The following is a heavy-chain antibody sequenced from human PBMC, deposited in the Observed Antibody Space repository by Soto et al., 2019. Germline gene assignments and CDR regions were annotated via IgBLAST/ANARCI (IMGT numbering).Heavy chain of an antibody. CDR2: INHSGST. CDR3: ARVDIVATIDFDY. Sequence: PSETLSLTCAVYGGSFSGYYWSWIRQPPGKGLEWIGEINHSGSTNYNPSLKSRVTISVDTSKNQFSLKLSSVTAADTAVYYCARVDIVATIDFDYWGQGTLVTVSS. J-gene: IGHJ4*02. V-gene: IGHV4-34*01. D-gene: IGHD5-12*01. CDR1: GGSFSGYY.